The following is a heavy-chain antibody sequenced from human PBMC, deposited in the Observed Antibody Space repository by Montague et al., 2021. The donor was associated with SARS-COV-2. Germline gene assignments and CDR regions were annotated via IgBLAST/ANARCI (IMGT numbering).Heavy chain of an antibody. D-gene: IGHD3-16*01. V-gene: IGHV4-34*01. CDR3: ASSLYGDVWCHD. CDR2: INYTGNT. CDR1: GDSFGGYF. Sequence: SETLSLTCAVYGDSFGGYFWSWIRQSPGKALEWIGDINYTGNTSYNPYLSLRGRISLSTATSKNHFSLNLASVTAADTAVYYCASSLYGDVWCHDWGQGTQVTVSS. J-gene: IGHJ4*02.